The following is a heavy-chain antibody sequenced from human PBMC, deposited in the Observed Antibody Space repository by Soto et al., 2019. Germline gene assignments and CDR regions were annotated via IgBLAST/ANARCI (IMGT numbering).Heavy chain of an antibody. D-gene: IGHD3-10*01. J-gene: IGHJ4*02. V-gene: IGHV3-7*01. Sequence: GSLRLSCAASGFTFSTSWMSWVRQAPGKGLEWVANIKEDGSEKYYVDSVKGRFTISRDHAKNSLYLQMNSLGADDTAVYYCARADYYGDPGSYWGQGTLVTVSS. CDR2: IKEDGSEK. CDR1: GFTFSTSW. CDR3: ARADYYGDPGSY.